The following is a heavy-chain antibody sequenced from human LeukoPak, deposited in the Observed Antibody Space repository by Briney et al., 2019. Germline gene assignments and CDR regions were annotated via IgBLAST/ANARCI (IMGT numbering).Heavy chain of an antibody. V-gene: IGHV5-51*01. D-gene: IGHD3-9*01. CDR3: ARGSDRTAWFPFDY. Sequence: GESLKISCKGSGYSFSTYWIAWVRQMPGRGLEWMGIIYPGDSDTRYSPSFQGKVTISADKSISTAYLQWSSLKASDTAIYYCARGSDRTAWFPFDYWGQGTLVTVSS. CDR2: IYPGDSDT. CDR1: GYSFSTYW. J-gene: IGHJ4*02.